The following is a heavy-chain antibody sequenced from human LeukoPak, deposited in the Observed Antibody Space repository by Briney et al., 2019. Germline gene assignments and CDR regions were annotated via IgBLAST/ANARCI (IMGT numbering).Heavy chain of an antibody. V-gene: IGHV1-8*01. D-gene: IGHD2-15*01. CDR2: MNPNSGNT. Sequence: ASVKVSCKASGYTFTSYDINWVRQATGQGLEWMGWMNPNSGNTGYAQKFQGRVTMTRNTSISTAYMEPSSLRSEDTAVYYCARGFGRYCSGGSCTDYWGQGTLVTVSS. CDR3: ARGFGRYCSGGSCTDY. J-gene: IGHJ4*02. CDR1: GYTFTSYD.